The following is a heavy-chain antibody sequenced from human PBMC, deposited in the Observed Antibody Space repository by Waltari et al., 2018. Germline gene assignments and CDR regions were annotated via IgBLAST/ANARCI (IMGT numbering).Heavy chain of an antibody. J-gene: IGHJ4*02. V-gene: IGHV1-3*01. Sequence: QVQLVQSGAEGKKPGASVKVSCKASGYRFNSYAMHWVRQAPGQRLEWMGWINAANGNTKYSQKFQGRVTITRDTSASTAYMELSSLRSEDTAVYYCARGDDYSNSPPHYWGQGTLVTVSS. CDR2: INAANGNT. D-gene: IGHD4-4*01. CDR3: ARGDDYSNSPPHY. CDR1: GYRFNSYA.